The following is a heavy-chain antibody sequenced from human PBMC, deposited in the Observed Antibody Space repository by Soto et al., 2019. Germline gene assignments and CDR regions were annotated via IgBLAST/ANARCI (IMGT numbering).Heavy chain of an antibody. CDR1: GCTFSSYA. D-gene: IGHD3-10*01. V-gene: IGHV1-69*13. CDR3: ARDYRGNYYGSGSYHSGYGMDV. CDR2: IIPIFGTA. Sequence: SVKVSCKASGCTFSSYAISWVRQAPGQGLEWMGGIIPIFGTANYAQKFQGRVTITADESTSTAYMELSSLRSEDTAVYYCARDYRGNYYGSGSYHSGYGMDVWGQGTTVTVSS. J-gene: IGHJ6*02.